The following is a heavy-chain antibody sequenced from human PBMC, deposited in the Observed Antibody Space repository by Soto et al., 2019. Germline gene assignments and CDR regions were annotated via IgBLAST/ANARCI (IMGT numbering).Heavy chain of an antibody. CDR1: GFLFTNAW. D-gene: IGHD3-10*01. J-gene: IGHJ4*02. CDR2: VNSKTNGGTT. V-gene: IGHV3-15*01. Sequence: VHLVESGGGLVEPGGSLRLSCATSGFLFTNAWMSWVRQAPGKGLEWVGRVNSKTNGGTTDYAAPVKDRFNISSDDSKNTLYLQINNLKTEDTAVYYCATCYGSGTDCQEDYLAFWGQGTPVTVSS. CDR3: ATCYGSGTDCQEDYLAF.